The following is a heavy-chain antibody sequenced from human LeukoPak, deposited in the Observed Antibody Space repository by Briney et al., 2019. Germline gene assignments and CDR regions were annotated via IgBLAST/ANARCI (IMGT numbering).Heavy chain of an antibody. CDR3: ATGDKYCSGNCGKF. Sequence: GSVTVSFMASVYTFTSYYMHGVRQAPGQGREWMGWLNSKSGSTNYAQRFQGRVTMTRDKSISTVYMELSSLKSDDTAEYYCATGDKYCSGNCGKFWGQGTLVTVSS. D-gene: IGHD2-15*01. CDR1: VYTFTSYY. CDR2: LNSKSGST. J-gene: IGHJ4*02. V-gene: IGHV1-2*02.